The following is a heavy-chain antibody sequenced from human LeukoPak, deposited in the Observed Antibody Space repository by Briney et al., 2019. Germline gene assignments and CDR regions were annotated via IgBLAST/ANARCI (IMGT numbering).Heavy chain of an antibody. Sequence: GGSLRLSCAASGFTFDDYGMSWVRQAPGKGLEWVSYISSSSSNINYADSVKGRFTISRDNAKNSLYLQMDSLRAEDTAVYYCASGVSSTSCYVDYWGQGTLVTVSS. D-gene: IGHD2-2*01. CDR2: ISSSSSNI. V-gene: IGHV3-48*01. CDR1: GFTFDDYG. J-gene: IGHJ4*02. CDR3: ASGVSSTSCYVDY.